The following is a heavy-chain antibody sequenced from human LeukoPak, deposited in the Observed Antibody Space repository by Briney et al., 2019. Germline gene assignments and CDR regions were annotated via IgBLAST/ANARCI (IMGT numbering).Heavy chain of an antibody. J-gene: IGHJ4*02. V-gene: IGHV4/OR15-8*02. CDR2: ISLSGQT. CDR3: SRESGAFCPFGY. D-gene: IGHD1-26*01. Sequence: PSETLSLTCGVPGGSIRSTNWWSWVRQPPGQGLEWIGEISLSGQTNFNPSLNGRVTMSLDESRNQLSLKLTSVTAPDTAIYYCSRESGAFCPFGYWGQGTLVIVPP. CDR1: GGSIRSTNW.